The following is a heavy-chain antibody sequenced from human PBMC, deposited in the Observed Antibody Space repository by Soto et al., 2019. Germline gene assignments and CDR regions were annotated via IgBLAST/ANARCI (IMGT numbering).Heavy chain of an antibody. CDR3: VTGWSEY. V-gene: IGHV3-74*01. J-gene: IGHJ4*02. D-gene: IGHD2-15*01. CDR1: EFTFSSSW. CDR2: INSDGSYI. Sequence: PGGSLRLSCVVSEFTFSSSWMHWVRQGPGKGLVWVSRINSDGSYINYADSVKGRFTTSRDNAKNMLYLQMNSLRAEYTALYYCVTGWSEYWGQGTLVTVSS.